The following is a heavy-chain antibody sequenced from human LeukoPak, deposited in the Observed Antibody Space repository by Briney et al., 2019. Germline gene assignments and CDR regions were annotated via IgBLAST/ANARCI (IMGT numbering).Heavy chain of an antibody. CDR1: GYTFTGYY. Sequence: GASVKVSCKASGYTFTGYYMHWVRQAPGQGLEWMGWINPNSGGTNYAQKFQGRVTMTRDTSNSTAYMELSRLRSDDTAVYYCARENWNDVHYYYYYMDVWGKGTTVTVSS. J-gene: IGHJ6*03. CDR3: ARENWNDVHYYYYYMDV. CDR2: INPNSGGT. V-gene: IGHV1-2*02. D-gene: IGHD1-1*01.